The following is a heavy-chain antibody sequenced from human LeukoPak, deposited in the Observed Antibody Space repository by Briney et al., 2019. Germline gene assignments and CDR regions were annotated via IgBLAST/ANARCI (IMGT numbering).Heavy chain of an antibody. J-gene: IGHJ6*02. Sequence: SETLSLTCAVYGGSFSGYYWSWIRQPPGKGLEWIGEINHSGSTNYNPSLKSRVTISVDTSKNQFSLKLSSVTAADTAVYYCARGSLRFLEWQEEAVYYYGMDVWGQGTTVTVSS. CDR2: INHSGST. V-gene: IGHV4-34*01. CDR3: ARGSLRFLEWQEEAVYYYGMDV. D-gene: IGHD3-3*01. CDR1: GGSFSGYY.